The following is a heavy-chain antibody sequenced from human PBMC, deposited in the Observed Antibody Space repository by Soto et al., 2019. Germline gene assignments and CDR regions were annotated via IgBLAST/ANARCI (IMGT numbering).Heavy chain of an antibody. CDR1: GGSISSYY. V-gene: IGHV4-59*01. D-gene: IGHD3-10*01. CDR3: ARGGITMVRGVTSWFDP. Sequence: LSLTCTVSGGSISSYYWSWIRQPPGKGLEWIGYIYYSGSTNYNPSLKSRVTISVDTSKNQFSLKLSSVTAADTAVYYCARGGITMVRGVTSWFDPWGQGTLVTVSS. J-gene: IGHJ5*02. CDR2: IYYSGST.